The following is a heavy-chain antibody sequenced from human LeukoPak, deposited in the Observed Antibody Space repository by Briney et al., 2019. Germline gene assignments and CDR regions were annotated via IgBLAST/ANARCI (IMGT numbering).Heavy chain of an antibody. V-gene: IGHV4-59*12. Sequence: SEPLSLTCTVSGGSISSYYWSWIRQPPGKGLEWIGYIYYSGSTNYNPSLKSRVTISVDTSKNQFSLKLSSVTAADTAVYYCARRGGWLLSNYFDYWGQGTLVTVSS. CDR1: GGSISSYY. D-gene: IGHD3-9*01. CDR2: IYYSGST. CDR3: ARRGGWLLSNYFDY. J-gene: IGHJ4*02.